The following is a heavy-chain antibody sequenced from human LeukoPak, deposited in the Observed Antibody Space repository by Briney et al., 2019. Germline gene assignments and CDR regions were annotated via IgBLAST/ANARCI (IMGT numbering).Heavy chain of an antibody. CDR3: ARRRSDISGDYFDY. J-gene: IGHJ4*02. D-gene: IGHD3-9*01. V-gene: IGHV4-59*08. Sequence: SETLSLTCTVSGGSISSYYWSWIRQPPGKGLEWIGYIYYSGSTNYNPSLKSRVTISVDTSKNPFSLKLSSVTAADTAVYYCARRRSDISGDYFDYWGQGTLVTVSS. CDR2: IYYSGST. CDR1: GGSISSYY.